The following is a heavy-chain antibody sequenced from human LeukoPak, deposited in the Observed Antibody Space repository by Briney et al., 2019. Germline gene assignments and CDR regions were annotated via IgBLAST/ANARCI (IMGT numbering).Heavy chain of an antibody. CDR3: AKSPFDI. Sequence: GSLRLSCATSGFTFSSYAMSWVRQAPGKGLEWVSTISGSGSATYYADSVKGRFTISRDNSKNTLYLQMSSLRAEDTAVFYCAKSPFDIWGQGTMVTVSS. J-gene: IGHJ3*02. CDR2: ISGSGSAT. CDR1: GFTFSSYA. V-gene: IGHV3-23*01.